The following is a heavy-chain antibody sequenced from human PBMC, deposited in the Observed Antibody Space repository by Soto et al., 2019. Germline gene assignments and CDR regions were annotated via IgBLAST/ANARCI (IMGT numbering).Heavy chain of an antibody. CDR3: ARDGGSSSHLDL. CDR1: GGSVINYY. Sequence: CTVSGGSVINYYWSWIRQPPGQGLEWIAYIHSSGSANYNPSLKSRVTMSVDTSKNQFSLKLSTVTAADTAVYYCARDGGSSSHLDLWGQGSRVTVSS. CDR2: IHSSGSA. V-gene: IGHV4-59*02. D-gene: IGHD6-6*01. J-gene: IGHJ5*02.